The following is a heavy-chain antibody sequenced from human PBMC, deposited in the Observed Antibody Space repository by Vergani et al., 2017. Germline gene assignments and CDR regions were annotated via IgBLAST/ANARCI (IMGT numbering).Heavy chain of an antibody. CDR2: INHSGST. CDR1: GGSFSGYY. V-gene: IGHV4-34*01. D-gene: IGHD2-2*02. J-gene: IGHJ5*02. Sequence: QVQLQQWGAGLLKPSETLSLTCAVYGGSFSGYYWSWIRQPPGKGLEWIGEINHSGSTNYNPSLKRRVTISVDTSKNQFSLKLSSVTAADTAVYYCARVWVVVVPAALQPGANWFDPWGQGTLVTVSS. CDR3: ARVWVVVVPAALQPGANWFDP.